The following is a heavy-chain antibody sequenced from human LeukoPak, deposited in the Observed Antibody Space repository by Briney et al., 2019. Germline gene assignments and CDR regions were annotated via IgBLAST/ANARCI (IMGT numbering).Heavy chain of an antibody. CDR2: INHSGST. D-gene: IGHD3-10*01. Sequence: SETLSLTCAVYGGSFSGYYWSWIRQPPGKGLEWIGEINHSGSTNYNPSLKSRVTLSVDTSKNQFSLKLTSVTAADTAVYYCARGKGVYGYGSGSYPKRTHYYYGMDVWGQGTTVTVSS. V-gene: IGHV4-34*01. J-gene: IGHJ6*02. CDR1: GGSFSGYY. CDR3: ARGKGVYGYGSGSYPKRTHYYYGMDV.